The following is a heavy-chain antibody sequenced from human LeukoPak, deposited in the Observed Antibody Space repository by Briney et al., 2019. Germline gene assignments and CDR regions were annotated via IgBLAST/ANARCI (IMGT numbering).Heavy chain of an antibody. Sequence: GGSLRLSCAASGFRFNSYSMNWVRQAPGKGLEWVSSISSSSTYIYYADSVKGQFTISRDNSKNTLYLQMNSLRSEDTASYYCARDMYYYGSGRHFQYWGQGTLVTVSS. CDR2: ISSSSTYI. CDR1: GFRFNSYS. V-gene: IGHV3-21*01. D-gene: IGHD3-10*01. J-gene: IGHJ1*01. CDR3: ARDMYYYGSGRHFQY.